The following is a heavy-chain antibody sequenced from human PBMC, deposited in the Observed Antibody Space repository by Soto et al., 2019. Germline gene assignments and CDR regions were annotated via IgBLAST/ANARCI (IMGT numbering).Heavy chain of an antibody. V-gene: IGHV1-3*01. CDR2: INAGNGNT. CDR3: ARDRDFGVVIISGWFDP. CDR1: GYTFTSYA. Sequence: QVQLVQSGAEVKKPGASVKVSCKASGYTFTSYAMHWVRQAPGQRLEWMGWINAGNGNTKYSQKFQGRVTITRDTSASTAYMELSSLRSEDTAVYYCARDRDFGVVIISGWFDPWGQGTLVTVSS. J-gene: IGHJ5*02. D-gene: IGHD3-3*01.